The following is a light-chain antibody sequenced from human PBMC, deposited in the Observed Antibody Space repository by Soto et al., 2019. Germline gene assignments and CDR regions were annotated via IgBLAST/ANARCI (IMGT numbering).Light chain of an antibody. J-gene: IGKJ2*01. V-gene: IGKV1-5*01. CDR2: DAS. Sequence: DIQMTQSPSTLSGSVGDRVTITCRASQTISSWLAWYQQKPGKAPKLLISDASSLQRGVPSRFSGSGSGTDFTLIISSLQPDDFATYYCQQYITYSPYTFGQGTKVDIK. CDR1: QTISSW. CDR3: QQYITYSPYT.